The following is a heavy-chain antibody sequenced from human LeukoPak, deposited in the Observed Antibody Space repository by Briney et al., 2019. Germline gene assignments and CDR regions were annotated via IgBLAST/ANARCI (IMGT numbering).Heavy chain of an antibody. CDR3: ARSNTDYYDSSDPFDY. V-gene: IGHV3-21*01. CDR2: ISSSSSYI. J-gene: IGHJ4*02. Sequence: GGSLRLSCAACGFTFSSYSMNWVRQAPGKGLEWVSSISSSSSYIYYADSVKGRFTISRDNAKNSLYLQMNSLRAEDTAVYYCARSNTDYYDSSDPFDYWGQGTLVTVSS. D-gene: IGHD3-22*01. CDR1: GFTFSSYS.